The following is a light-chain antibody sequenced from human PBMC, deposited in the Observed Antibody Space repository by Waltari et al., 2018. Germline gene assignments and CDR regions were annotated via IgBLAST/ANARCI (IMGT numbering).Light chain of an antibody. CDR2: DAS. Sequence: DIQMTQSPSSLSASVGDRVTITCQASQDISNSLNWYQQKPGKAPKLLIYDASNLETGVPSTFSGSGSGTDFTFTISSLQPEDIATYYCQQYDNLPITFGQGTRREIK. CDR3: QQYDNLPIT. V-gene: IGKV1-33*01. J-gene: IGKJ5*01. CDR1: QDISNS.